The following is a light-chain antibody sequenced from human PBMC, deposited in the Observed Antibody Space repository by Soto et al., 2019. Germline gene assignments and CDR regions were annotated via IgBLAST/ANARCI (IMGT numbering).Light chain of an antibody. J-gene: IGKJ1*01. V-gene: IGKV3-20*01. CDR1: QSVSNSY. CDR3: QQYGSSPRT. Sequence: EIVLTQSPGTLSLSPGERATLSCRASQSVSNSYLAWYQQKPGQAPRLLIYGASSRATGIPDRCSGSGSGTDFTRTISRLEPEDFAVYYCQQYGSSPRTFGQGTKVEIK. CDR2: GAS.